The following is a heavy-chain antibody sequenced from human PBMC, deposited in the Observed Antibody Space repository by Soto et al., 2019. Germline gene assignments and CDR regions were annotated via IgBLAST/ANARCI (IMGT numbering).Heavy chain of an antibody. CDR2: IYASGGST. CDR1: GYTFTSYN. Sequence: QVQLMQSGAEVKKPGASVKVSCKASGYTFTSYNVHWVRQAPGQGLEWMGIIYASGGSTTYAQNLQGRLTVTRDTSTSTVYRELSSLRSDDTAVYYCFRGGFPDYGKEGRYWGQGTLVTVSS. V-gene: IGHV1-46*01. J-gene: IGHJ4*02. CDR3: FRGGFPDYGKEGRY. D-gene: IGHD4-17*01.